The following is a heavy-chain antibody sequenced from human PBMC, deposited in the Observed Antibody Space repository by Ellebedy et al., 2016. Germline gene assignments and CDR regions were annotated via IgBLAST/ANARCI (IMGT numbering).Heavy chain of an antibody. V-gene: IGHV3-30*18. CDR1: GLTFSSYG. D-gene: IGHD5-12*01. Sequence: GGSLRLSCAASGLTFSSYGMHWVRQAPGKGLEWVAVISYDGSNTYYADSVKGRFTISRDNSMTTLYLQMNSLRAEDTAVYYCAKIGDSGYDGRFDYWGQGTLVTVSS. CDR3: AKIGDSGYDGRFDY. J-gene: IGHJ4*02. CDR2: ISYDGSNT.